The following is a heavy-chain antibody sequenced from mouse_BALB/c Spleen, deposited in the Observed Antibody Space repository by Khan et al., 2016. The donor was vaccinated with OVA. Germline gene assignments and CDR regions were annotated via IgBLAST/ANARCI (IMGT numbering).Heavy chain of an antibody. D-gene: IGHD1-1*01. CDR1: GYTFTSYV. CDR3: ARYGSSPYYALDD. J-gene: IGHJ4*01. CDR2: INPYNDGT. Sequence: VQLQQSGPELVKPGTSVKMSCKASGYTFTSYVIHWVQQKPGLGLEWTGYINPYNDGTIYNEKFKGKATLTSDKFSSIAYMELSSLNSEDSAVYYCARYGSSPYYALDDWGQGASVTVSS. V-gene: IGHV1S136*01.